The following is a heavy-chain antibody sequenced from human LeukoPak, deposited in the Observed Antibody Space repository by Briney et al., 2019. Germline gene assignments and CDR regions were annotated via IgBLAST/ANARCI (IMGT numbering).Heavy chain of an antibody. CDR3: ARAQPSYCSGGSCYVYYYYMDV. J-gene: IGHJ6*03. V-gene: IGHV4-34*01. CDR2: TNHSGST. D-gene: IGHD2-15*01. Sequence: SETLSLTCAVYGGSFSGYYWSWIRQPPGKGLEWIGETNHSGSTNYNPSLKSRVTISVDTSKNQFSLKLSSVTAADTAVYYCARAQPSYCSGGSCYVYYYYMDVWGKGTTVTVSS. CDR1: GGSFSGYY.